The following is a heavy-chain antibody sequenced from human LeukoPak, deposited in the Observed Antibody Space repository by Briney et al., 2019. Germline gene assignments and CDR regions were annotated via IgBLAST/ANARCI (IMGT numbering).Heavy chain of an antibody. CDR2: MNPNSGNT. CDR3: ARDSTGAGSAY. CDR1: GYTFTCYD. V-gene: IGHV1-8*01. D-gene: IGHD3-10*01. Sequence: GASVKVSFKASGYTFTCYDINLVREATGQGLEWMGWMNPNSGNTGYAQKFQGRVTMTTNTSISTAYMELSRLRSEDTAVYYCARDSTGAGSAYWGEGTLVTVSS. J-gene: IGHJ4*02.